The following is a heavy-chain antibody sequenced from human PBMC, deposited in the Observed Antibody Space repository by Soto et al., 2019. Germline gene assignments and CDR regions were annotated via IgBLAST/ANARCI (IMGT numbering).Heavy chain of an antibody. V-gene: IGHV1-69*06. CDR1: GGTFSSLD. D-gene: IGHD3-22*01. CDR2: IIPISETT. J-gene: IGHJ6*02. CDR3: ARALLSHSCDSGGYVSYFHAMDV. Sequence: SVKVSCKASGGTFSSLDINWVRQAPGQGLEWMGGIIPISETTNYAQIFQGRVSIVADKSTSTAYMELSRLRSEDTAVYYCARALLSHSCDSGGYVSYFHAMDVWGQGTPVTVSS.